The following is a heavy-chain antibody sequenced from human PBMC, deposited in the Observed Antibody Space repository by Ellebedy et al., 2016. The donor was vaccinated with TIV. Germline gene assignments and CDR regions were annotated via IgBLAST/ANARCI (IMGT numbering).Heavy chain of an antibody. Sequence: GESLKISCAASGFTFSSYSMNWVRQAPGKGLEWVSSISSSSSYIYYADSVKCRFTITRDNSNNTLYLQMNSLRVEDTAVYYCAKDGRATGSYFDYWGQGILVTVSS. CDR1: GFTFSSYS. CDR2: ISSSSSYI. V-gene: IGHV3-21*04. CDR3: AKDGRATGSYFDY. J-gene: IGHJ4*02. D-gene: IGHD1-26*01.